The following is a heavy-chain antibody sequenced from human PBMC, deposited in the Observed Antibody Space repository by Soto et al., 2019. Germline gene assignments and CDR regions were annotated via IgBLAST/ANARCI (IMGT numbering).Heavy chain of an antibody. V-gene: IGHV4-39*01. CDR2: IYYTGTT. Sequence: PSATLSLTCTVSGNSIRSSSSYWGWIRQPPGKGLEWIGSIYYTGTTYYKTSLKSQVTITVDTSKKKISMKLNSVPAADTAVYYCGRGLDGRWLVIDSWGQGTLVTVS. J-gene: IGHJ4*02. D-gene: IGHD6-6*01. CDR3: GRGLDGRWLVIDS. CDR1: GNSIRSSSSY.